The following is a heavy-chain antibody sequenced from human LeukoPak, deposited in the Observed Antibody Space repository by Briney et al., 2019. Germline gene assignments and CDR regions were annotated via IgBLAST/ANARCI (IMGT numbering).Heavy chain of an antibody. CDR3: ARGVVGMTYYYYYMDV. D-gene: IGHD3-16*01. V-gene: IGHV1-46*01. CDR2: INPSGGST. Sequence: EASVKVSCKASGYTFTSYYMHWVRQAPGQGLEWMGIINPSGGSTSYAQKFQGRVTMTRDMSTSTVYMELSSLRSEDTAVYYCARGVVGMTYYYYYMDVWGKGTTVTVSS. J-gene: IGHJ6*03. CDR1: GYTFTSYY.